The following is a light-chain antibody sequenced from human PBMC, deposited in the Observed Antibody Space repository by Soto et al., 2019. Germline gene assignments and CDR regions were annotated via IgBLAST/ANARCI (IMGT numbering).Light chain of an antibody. J-gene: IGLJ3*02. CDR2: EVN. CDR3: SSFTSSSTGV. Sequence: QSALTQPASVSGSPGQSLTISCTGSSSDLGVYDYVSWFQQHPGKAPKLMIYEVNNRPSGVSNRFSGSKSGNTASLTISGLQAEDEADYYCSSFTSSSTGVFGGRTKLTVL. CDR1: SSDLGVYDY. V-gene: IGLV2-14*01.